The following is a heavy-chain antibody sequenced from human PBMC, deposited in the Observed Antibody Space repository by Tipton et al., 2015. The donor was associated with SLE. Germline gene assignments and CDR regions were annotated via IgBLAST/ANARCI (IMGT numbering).Heavy chain of an antibody. V-gene: IGHV4-59*11. Sequence: TLSLTCKVSGGSISSHYWSWIRQPPGKGLEWIGYIYYSGSTNYNPSLKSRVTISVDTSKNQFSLKLSSVTAADTAVYYCAKEKTPIVVVPAAILYSFDYWGQGTLVTVSS. D-gene: IGHD2-2*01. CDR3: AKEKTPIVVVPAAILYSFDY. CDR1: GGSISSHY. J-gene: IGHJ4*02. CDR2: IYYSGST.